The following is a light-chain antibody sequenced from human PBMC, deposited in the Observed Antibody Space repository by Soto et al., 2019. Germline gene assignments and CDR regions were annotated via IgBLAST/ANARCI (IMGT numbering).Light chain of an antibody. Sequence: DIQMTQSPSTLSASVGDRVTITCRARHSINDWLAWYQQKPGKAPKLLIYDASSLESGVPSRFSGGGSGTEFSLIINGLQPEDFATYYCQQYHGFWFGQGTTV. J-gene: IGKJ1*01. CDR3: QQYHGFW. CDR2: DAS. CDR1: HSINDW. V-gene: IGKV1-5*01.